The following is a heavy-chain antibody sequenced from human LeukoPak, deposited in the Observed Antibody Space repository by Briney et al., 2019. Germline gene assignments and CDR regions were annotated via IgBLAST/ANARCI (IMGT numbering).Heavy chain of an antibody. Sequence: SETLSLTCAVYGGSFSGYYWSWIRQPPGKGLEWIGEINHSGSTNYNPSLKSRVTISVDTSKNQFSLKLSSVTAADTAVYYCARGWRSGGTNFDYWGQGTLVTVSS. CDR2: INHSGST. D-gene: IGHD2-15*01. CDR3: ARGWRSGGTNFDY. CDR1: GGSFSGYY. V-gene: IGHV4-34*01. J-gene: IGHJ4*02.